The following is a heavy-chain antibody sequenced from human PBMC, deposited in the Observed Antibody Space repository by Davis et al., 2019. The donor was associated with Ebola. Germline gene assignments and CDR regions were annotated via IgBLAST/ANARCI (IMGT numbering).Heavy chain of an antibody. CDR1: GSNFIIYA. Sequence: GESLKISCAASGSNFIIYAMHWVRQAPGKGLEWVSTIGVRGDVTYYADSVKGRFTVSRDTSKNTVFLQMNSLRADDTAIYYCAKGQLAYYYYHMDVWGKGTTVAVSS. J-gene: IGHJ6*03. V-gene: IGHV3-23*01. CDR3: AKGQLAYYYYHMDV. D-gene: IGHD1-1*01. CDR2: IGVRGDVT.